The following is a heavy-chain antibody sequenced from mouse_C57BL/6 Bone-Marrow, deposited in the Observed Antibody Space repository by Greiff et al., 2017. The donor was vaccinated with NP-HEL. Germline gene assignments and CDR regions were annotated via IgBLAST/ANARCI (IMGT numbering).Heavy chain of an antibody. CDR2: IDPSDSET. CDR3: ARGGLAY. J-gene: IGHJ3*01. V-gene: IGHV1-52*01. CDR1: GYTFTSYW. Sequence: QVQLQQPGAELVGPGSSVKLSCKASGYTFTSYWMHWVKQRPIQGLEWIGNIDPSDSETHYNQNFKDKATLSVDQSYSTHYLQLSSLTSDDSAVYFCARGGLAYWGPGTLVTGST.